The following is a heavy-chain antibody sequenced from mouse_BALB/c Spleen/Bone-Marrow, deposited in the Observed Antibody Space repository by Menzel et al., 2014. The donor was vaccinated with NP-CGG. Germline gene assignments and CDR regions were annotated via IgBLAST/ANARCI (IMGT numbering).Heavy chain of an antibody. CDR1: GYTFTSYD. CDR3: ARWVCYDFDEEAWFAY. J-gene: IGHJ3*01. CDR2: IFPGDGTI. V-gene: IGHV1S56*01. D-gene: IGHD2-4*01. Sequence: VQLVESGAELVQPGASVNLACKASGYTFTSYDINWVRQTPEQGLEWIGWIFPGDGTIKYNEKFKGKAILSTDKSSSTAYIQLSRLTSEDAAVYFSARWVCYDFDEEAWFAYWGQGTLVTVSA.